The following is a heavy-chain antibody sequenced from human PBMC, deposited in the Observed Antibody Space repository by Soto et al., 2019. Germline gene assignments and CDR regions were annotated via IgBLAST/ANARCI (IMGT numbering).Heavy chain of an antibody. CDR1: GGSISSGDYY. V-gene: IGHV4-30-4*02. CDR2: IYYSGST. CDR3: ARVLGYYDSSGFRFDP. Sequence: SETLSLTCTVSGGSISSGDYYWSWIRQPPGKGLEWIGYIYYSGSTYYNPSLKSRVTISVDTSKNQFSLKLSSVTAADTAVYYCARVLGYYDSSGFRFDPWGQGTLVTVSS. D-gene: IGHD3-22*01. J-gene: IGHJ5*02.